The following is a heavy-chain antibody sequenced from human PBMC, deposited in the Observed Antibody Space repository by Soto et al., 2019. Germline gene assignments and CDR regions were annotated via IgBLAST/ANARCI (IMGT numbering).Heavy chain of an antibody. Sequence: EVQLVESGGGLVKPGGSLRLSCAASGFTFSSYSMNWVRQAPGKGLEWVSSISSSSSYIYYADSVKGRFTISRDNAKNSLYLQMNSLRAEDTAVYYRARDYYDSSGYAAFSDYWGQGTLVTVSS. D-gene: IGHD3-22*01. CDR1: GFTFSSYS. CDR3: ARDYYDSSGYAAFSDY. V-gene: IGHV3-21*01. CDR2: ISSSSSYI. J-gene: IGHJ4*02.